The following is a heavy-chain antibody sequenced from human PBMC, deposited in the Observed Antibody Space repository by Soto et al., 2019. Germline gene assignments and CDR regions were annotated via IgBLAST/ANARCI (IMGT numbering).Heavy chain of an antibody. D-gene: IGHD3-9*01. J-gene: IGHJ5*02. CDR3: ARYIVRDYDILTGYYKVPWFDP. CDR2: INPNSGGT. V-gene: IGHV1-2*02. Sequence: ASVKVSCKASGYTFTGYYMHWVRQAPGQGLEWMGWINPNSGGTNYAQKFQGRVTMTADESTSTAYMELSSLRSEDTAVYYCARYIVRDYDILTGYYKVPWFDPWGQGTLVTVSS. CDR1: GYTFTGYY.